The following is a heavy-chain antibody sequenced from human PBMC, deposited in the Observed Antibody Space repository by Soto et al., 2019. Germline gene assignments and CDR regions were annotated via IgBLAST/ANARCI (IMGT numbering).Heavy chain of an antibody. Sequence: SETLSLTCTVSGGSVSSGSYYWSWIRQPPGKGLEWIGYIYYSGSTNYNPSLKSRVTISVDTSKNQFSLKLSSVTAADTAVYYCGRDRPNRGYSYGASGMDVWGQGTTVTVSS. CDR1: GGSVSSGSYY. CDR3: GRDRPNRGYSYGASGMDV. V-gene: IGHV4-61*01. J-gene: IGHJ6*02. CDR2: IYYSGST. D-gene: IGHD5-18*01.